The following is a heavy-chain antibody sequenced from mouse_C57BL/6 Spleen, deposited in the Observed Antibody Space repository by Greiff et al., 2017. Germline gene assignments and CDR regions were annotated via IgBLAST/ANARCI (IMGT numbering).Heavy chain of an antibody. J-gene: IGHJ2*01. Sequence: QVQLQQSGAELVRPGASVKLSCKASGYTLKSYGISWVKQRPGQGLEWIGEIYPRSGNTYYNEKFKGKATLTADKSSSTAYMELRSLPSEDSAVYFCARKGKNDYDDWGQGTTLTVSS. CDR2: IYPRSGNT. CDR3: ARKGKNDYDD. D-gene: IGHD2-4*01. V-gene: IGHV1-81*01. CDR1: GYTLKSYG.